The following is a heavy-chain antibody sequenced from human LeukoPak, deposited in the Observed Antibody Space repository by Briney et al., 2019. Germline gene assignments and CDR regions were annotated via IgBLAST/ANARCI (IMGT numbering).Heavy chain of an antibody. D-gene: IGHD3-16*02. CDR1: GGTFSGYY. Sequence: PSETLSLTCAVYGGTFSGYYWNWIRQPPGEGLEWIGEINHSGTTNYNPSLKTRVTISVDTSKNQFSLKVGSVTAGDTAVYYRARSYDYVWGSYRYTPTFDYWGQGNLVTVSS. V-gene: IGHV4-34*01. CDR3: ARSYDYVWGSYRYTPTFDY. J-gene: IGHJ4*02. CDR2: INHSGTT.